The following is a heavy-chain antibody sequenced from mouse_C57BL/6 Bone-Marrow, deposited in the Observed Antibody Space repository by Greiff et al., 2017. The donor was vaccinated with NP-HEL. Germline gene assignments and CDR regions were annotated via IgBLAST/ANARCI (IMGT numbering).Heavy chain of an antibody. J-gene: IGHJ3*01. Sequence: QVQLQQPGAELVRPGTSVKLSCKASGYTFTSYWMHWVKQRPGQGLEWIGVIDPSDSYTNYNQKFKGKATLPVDTSSSTAYMQLSRLTSEDSAVYYFARFSTMVKGFSYEGRGTVVTVTA. CDR2: IDPSDSYT. CDR3: ARFSTMVKGFSY. CDR1: GYTFTSYW. V-gene: IGHV1-59*01. D-gene: IGHD2-2*01.